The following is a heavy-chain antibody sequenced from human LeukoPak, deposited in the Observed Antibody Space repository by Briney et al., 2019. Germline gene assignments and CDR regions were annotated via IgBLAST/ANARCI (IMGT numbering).Heavy chain of an antibody. V-gene: IGHV1-3*03. D-gene: IGHD3-22*01. Sequence: PMASVKISCKTSGYIFTNYAMHWVRQAPGQGLELMGWINVGNGHTKYSQDFQGRVTITRDTSATSVYMEVSSLRTADMAVYFCARDYYDSSGVRWFDPWGQGTLVTVTS. CDR2: INVGNGHT. CDR1: GYIFTNYA. CDR3: ARDYYDSSGVRWFDP. J-gene: IGHJ5*02.